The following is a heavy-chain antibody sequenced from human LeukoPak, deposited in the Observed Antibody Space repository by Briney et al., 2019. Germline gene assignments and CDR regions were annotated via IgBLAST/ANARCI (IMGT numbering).Heavy chain of an antibody. Sequence: GGSLRLSCAASGFTFSRNGMHWVRQAPGTGLEWVSFIHYDGSKKYYADSVKGRFTISRDNSENTLYLQMNSLRAEDTAVYYCAKDGIYYYFDYWGQGTLVTVSS. V-gene: IGHV3-30*02. CDR3: AKDGIYYYFDY. D-gene: IGHD1-26*01. J-gene: IGHJ4*02. CDR1: GFTFSRNG. CDR2: IHYDGSKK.